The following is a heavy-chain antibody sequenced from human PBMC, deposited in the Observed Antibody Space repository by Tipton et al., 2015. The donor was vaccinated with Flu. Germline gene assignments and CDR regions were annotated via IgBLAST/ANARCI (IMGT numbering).Heavy chain of an antibody. V-gene: IGHV1-18*01. CDR1: GYTFNSKG. Sequence: QVQLVQSGAEVKKPGASVKVSCKASGYTFNSKGISWVRQAPGQGLEWMGWISTDNGNTNYAQKLHGRVTMTTDTSTGTVYMELRSLRPDDTAIYYCARDGELIYGRMFQWFDSWGQGTLVTISS. J-gene: IGHJ5*01. CDR3: ARDGELIYGRMFQWFDS. D-gene: IGHD3-10*01. CDR2: ISTDNGNT.